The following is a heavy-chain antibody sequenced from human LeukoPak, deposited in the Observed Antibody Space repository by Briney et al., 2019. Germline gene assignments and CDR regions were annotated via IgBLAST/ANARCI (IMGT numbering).Heavy chain of an antibody. J-gene: IGHJ6*01. CDR3: ARLPSGDV. CDR1: GYIVSSSY. V-gene: IGHV3-66*04. Sequence: GGSLRLSCAATGYIVSSSYITWVRQAPGKGLEWVSVIYSDGRTYYADSLKDRFTISRDNSKNTVYLQINSLRTEDTAIYYCARLPSGDVWGRGTTVIVSS. CDR2: IYSDGRT.